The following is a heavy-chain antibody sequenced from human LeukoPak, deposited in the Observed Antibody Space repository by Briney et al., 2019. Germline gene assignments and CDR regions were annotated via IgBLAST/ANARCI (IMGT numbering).Heavy chain of an antibody. J-gene: IGHJ4*02. CDR3: AGAKIAAENFDY. V-gene: IGHV1-8*01. Sequence: ASVKVSCKASGYTFTSYDINWVRQATGQGLEWMGWMNPNIGNTVYAQKFQGRVTMTRNTSISTAYMELSSLRSEDTAVYYCAGAKIAAENFDYWGQGTLVTVSS. CDR2: MNPNIGNT. D-gene: IGHD6-13*01. CDR1: GYTFTSYD.